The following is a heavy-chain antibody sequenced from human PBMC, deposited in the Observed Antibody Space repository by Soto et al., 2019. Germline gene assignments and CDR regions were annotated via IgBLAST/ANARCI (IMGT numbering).Heavy chain of an antibody. CDR3: ARVPDDI. J-gene: IGHJ3*02. V-gene: IGHV4-59*01. CDR2: IYYSGST. CDR1: GGSISSYY. Sequence: PSETLSLTCTVSGGSISSYYWSWIRQPPGKGLEWIGFIYYSGSTNYNPSLKSRVTLSVDTSKNQFSLKLSSVTAADTAVYYRARVPDDIWGQGTMVTVSS.